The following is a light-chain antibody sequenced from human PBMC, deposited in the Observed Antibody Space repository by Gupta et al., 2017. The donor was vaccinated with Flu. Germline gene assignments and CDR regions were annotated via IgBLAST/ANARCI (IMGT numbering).Light chain of an antibody. Sequence: EIVLTQSPGTLSLSPGERATLSCRASQSVSSSYLAWYQQKPGQAPRLLIYGASSRATGIPDRFSGSGSGTDFTLTISRREPEDFAVYYCQQYGSSPRGTFGQGTKLEIK. J-gene: IGKJ2*01. V-gene: IGKV3-20*01. CDR1: QSVSSSY. CDR3: QQYGSSPRGT. CDR2: GAS.